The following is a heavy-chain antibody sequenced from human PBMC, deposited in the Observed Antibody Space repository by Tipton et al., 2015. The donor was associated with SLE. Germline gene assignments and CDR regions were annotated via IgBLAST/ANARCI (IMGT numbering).Heavy chain of an antibody. Sequence: TLSLTCAVYGGSFSGYYWSWIRQPPGKGLEWIGEINHSGSTNYNPSLKSRVTISVDTSKNQFSLKLSSVTAADTAVYYCARISAAGTSYWGQGTLVTASS. J-gene: IGHJ4*02. V-gene: IGHV4-34*01. CDR1: GGSFSGYY. D-gene: IGHD6-13*01. CDR3: ARISAAGTSY. CDR2: INHSGST.